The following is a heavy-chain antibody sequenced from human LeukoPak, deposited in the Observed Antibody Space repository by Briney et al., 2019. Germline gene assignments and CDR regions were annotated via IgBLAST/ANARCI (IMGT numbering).Heavy chain of an antibody. CDR1: GFTFDDYA. J-gene: IGHJ6*03. CDR3: AKANRGANRYYYYYYMDV. D-gene: IGHD3-16*01. CDR2: ISWNSGSL. Sequence: GGSLRLSCAASGFTFDDYAMHWVRQAPGKGLEWVSGISWNSGSLGYADSVKGRFTISRDNAKNSLYLQMNSLRAEDTALYYCAKANRGANRYYYYYYMDVWGKGTTVTVSS. V-gene: IGHV3-9*01.